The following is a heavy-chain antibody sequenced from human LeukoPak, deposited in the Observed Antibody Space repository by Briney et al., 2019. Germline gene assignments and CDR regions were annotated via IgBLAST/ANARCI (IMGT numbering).Heavy chain of an antibody. CDR1: GYTLSEIS. CDR3: ARLWFGESYSSAYFDY. D-gene: IGHD3-10*01. CDR2: ISAYNGNT. J-gene: IGHJ4*02. Sequence: ASVKVSCKVSGYTLSEISMHWVRQAPGKGREWMGWISAYNGNTNYAQKLQGRVTMTTDTSTSTAYMELRSLRSDDTAVYYCARLWFGESYSSAYFDYWGQGTLVTVSS. V-gene: IGHV1-18*01.